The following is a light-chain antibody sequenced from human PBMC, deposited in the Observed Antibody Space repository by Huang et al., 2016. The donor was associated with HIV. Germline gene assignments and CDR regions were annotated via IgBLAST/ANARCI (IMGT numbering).Light chain of an antibody. CDR1: QRVSFSH. CDR3: QHYGSSLWT. CDR2: AAS. Sequence: EIVLTQSPGTLSSSPGERASLSCRASQRVSFSHLAWYQQKPGQAPRLLIYAASNRATGIPERFSGTGSGTDFTLTISRLEPEDFVVYYCQHYGSSLWTFGQGTKVEIK. J-gene: IGKJ1*01. V-gene: IGKV3-20*01.